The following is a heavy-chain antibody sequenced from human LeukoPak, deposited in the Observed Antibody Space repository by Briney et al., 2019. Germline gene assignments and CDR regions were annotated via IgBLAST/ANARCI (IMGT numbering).Heavy chain of an antibody. CDR2: IYSGGST. CDR1: GFTFSSYS. CDR3: ARGSYFDY. J-gene: IGHJ4*02. Sequence: GGSLRLSCAASGFTFSSYSMNWVRQAPGKGLEWVSVIYSGGSTYYADSVKGRFTISRDNSKNTLYLQMNSLRAEDTAVYYCARGSYFDYWGQGTLVTVSS. V-gene: IGHV3-53*01.